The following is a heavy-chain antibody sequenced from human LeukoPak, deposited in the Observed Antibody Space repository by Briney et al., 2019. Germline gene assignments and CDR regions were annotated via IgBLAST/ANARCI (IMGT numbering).Heavy chain of an antibody. Sequence: SVKASCKASGGTFSRYAISWARQAPGQGLEWSGGVIPIFGTANYAQKFQGRVTITADKSTSTAYMELSSLRSEDTAVYYCARPRRYYSSSSGFDYWGQRTLVTVSS. CDR1: GGTFSRYA. CDR2: VIPIFGTA. J-gene: IGHJ4*02. CDR3: ARPRRYYSSSSGFDY. V-gene: IGHV1-69*06. D-gene: IGHD6-6*01.